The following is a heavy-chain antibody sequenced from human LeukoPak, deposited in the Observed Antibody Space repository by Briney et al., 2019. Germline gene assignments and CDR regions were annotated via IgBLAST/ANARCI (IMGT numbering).Heavy chain of an antibody. CDR1: GFTFSSHG. Sequence: GGSLRLSCAASGFTFSSHGIHWVRQAPGKGLEWVAFIRYDGNNEYYADSVKGGFTISRDNSKNTLYLQMNSLRVDDTSVYYCARVMSRGVTSTPDYGGQGTLVTVSS. J-gene: IGHJ4*02. V-gene: IGHV3-30*02. D-gene: IGHD3-10*01. CDR2: IRYDGNNE. CDR3: ARVMSRGVTSTPDY.